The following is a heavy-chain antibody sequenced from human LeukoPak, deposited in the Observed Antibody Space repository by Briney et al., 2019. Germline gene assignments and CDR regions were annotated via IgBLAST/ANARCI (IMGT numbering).Heavy chain of an antibody. CDR2: IYHSGST. CDR3: AREAKQQLVRNIDY. CDR1: GYSISSGYY. D-gene: IGHD6-13*01. J-gene: IGHJ4*02. Sequence: SETLSLTCTVSGYSISSGYYWGWIRQPPGKGLEWIGSIYHSGSTYYNPSLKSRVTISVDTSKNQFSLKLSSVTAADTAVYYCAREAKQQLVRNIDYWGQGTLVTVSS. V-gene: IGHV4-38-2*02.